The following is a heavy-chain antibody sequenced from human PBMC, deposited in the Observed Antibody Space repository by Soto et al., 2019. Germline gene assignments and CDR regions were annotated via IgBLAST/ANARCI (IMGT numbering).Heavy chain of an antibody. CDR1: GGSISNYN. D-gene: IGHD2-2*01. V-gene: IGHV4-4*07. CDR3: ARERTYQLSGDDALDI. Sequence: PSETLSLTCTVSGGSISNYNWIWIRQSAGKGLEWIGRIYSSGTTYYKSSLKSRVTMSVDTFSNQISLKLSSVTAADTAMYYCARERTYQLSGDDALDIWGLGTMVTVSS. CDR2: IYSSGTT. J-gene: IGHJ3*02.